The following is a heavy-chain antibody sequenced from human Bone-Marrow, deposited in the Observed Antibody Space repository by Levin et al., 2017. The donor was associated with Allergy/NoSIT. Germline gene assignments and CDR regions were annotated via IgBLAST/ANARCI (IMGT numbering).Heavy chain of an antibody. CDR2: ISSSSSYI. Sequence: GGSLRLSCAASGFTFSSYSMNWVRQAPGKGLEWVSSISSSSSYIYYADSVKGRFTISRDNAKNSLYLQMNSLGAEDTAVYYCARAAFLGSDYFDYWGQGTLVTVSS. V-gene: IGHV3-21*01. CDR1: GFTFSSYS. D-gene: IGHD3-3*02. CDR3: ARAAFLGSDYFDY. J-gene: IGHJ4*02.